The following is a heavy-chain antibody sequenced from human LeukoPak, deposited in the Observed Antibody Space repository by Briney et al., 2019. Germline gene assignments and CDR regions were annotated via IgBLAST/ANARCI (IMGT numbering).Heavy chain of an antibody. CDR1: GGSISSYY. CDR3: ARDAVGGSSRDWHFDL. V-gene: IGHV4-4*07. D-gene: IGHD3-10*01. J-gene: IGHJ2*01. Sequence: SETLSLTCTVSGGSISSYYWSWIRQPAGKELEWIGRIYTGGSTNYNPSLKSRVTMSVDTSKNQCSLKLSSVTAADTAVYYCARDAVGGSSRDWHFDLWGRGTLVTVSS. CDR2: IYTGGST.